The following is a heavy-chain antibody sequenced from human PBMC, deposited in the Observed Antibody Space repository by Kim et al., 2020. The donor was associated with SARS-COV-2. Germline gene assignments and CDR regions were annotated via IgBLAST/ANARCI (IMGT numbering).Heavy chain of an antibody. J-gene: IGHJ4*02. Sequence: GGSLRLSCAASGFSFSTYGMHWVRQAPGKGLEWVAAISYDGSETYYPGSVKGRFTISRDNSENTLYLQMNSLRAEDTAVYYCAKAMTVVTPTFDYWGQGT. D-gene: IGHD2-21*02. CDR3: AKAMTVVTPTFDY. V-gene: IGHV3-30*18. CDR1: GFSFSTYG. CDR2: ISYDGSET.